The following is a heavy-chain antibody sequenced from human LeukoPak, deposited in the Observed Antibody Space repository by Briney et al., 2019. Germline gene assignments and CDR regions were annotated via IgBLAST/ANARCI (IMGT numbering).Heavy chain of an antibody. Sequence: ASVKVSCKASGYTFTSYAMHWVRQAPGQRLEWMGWINAGNGNTKYSQKFQGRVTITADESTSTAYMELSSLRSEDTAVYYCARGYVPDPRYCSSTSCYPSYYYYYYMDVWGKGTTVTVSS. CDR1: GYTFTSYA. V-gene: IGHV1-3*01. CDR3: ARGYVPDPRYCSSTSCYPSYYYYYYMDV. CDR2: INAGNGNT. D-gene: IGHD2-2*01. J-gene: IGHJ6*03.